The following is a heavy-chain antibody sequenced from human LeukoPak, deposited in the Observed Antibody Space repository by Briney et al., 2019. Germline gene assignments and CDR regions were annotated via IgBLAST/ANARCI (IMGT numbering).Heavy chain of an antibody. CDR1: GYSFTTHW. Sequence: GESLKISCKASGYSFTTHWIGWVRQMPGKGLEWMGIIYPGDSDTSHSPSFQGQVTISADKSISTAYLQWSSLKASDTAMYYCARHWGDIAGAGTGAFDIWGQGTKVTVSS. D-gene: IGHD6-13*01. CDR3: ARHWGDIAGAGTGAFDI. V-gene: IGHV5-51*01. CDR2: IYPGDSDT. J-gene: IGHJ3*02.